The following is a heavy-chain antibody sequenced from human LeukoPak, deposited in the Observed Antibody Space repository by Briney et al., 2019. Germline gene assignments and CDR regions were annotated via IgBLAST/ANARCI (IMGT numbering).Heavy chain of an antibody. Sequence: GGSLRLSCAASGFTFSSYSMNWVRQAPGKGLEWVSSISSSSSYIYYADSVKGRFTISRDNSKNTLYLQMNSLRAEDTAVYYCAKPIAAAGTDYYYMDVWGKGTTVTVSS. CDR2: ISSSSSYI. V-gene: IGHV3-21*01. D-gene: IGHD6-13*01. CDR3: AKPIAAAGTDYYYMDV. J-gene: IGHJ6*03. CDR1: GFTFSSYS.